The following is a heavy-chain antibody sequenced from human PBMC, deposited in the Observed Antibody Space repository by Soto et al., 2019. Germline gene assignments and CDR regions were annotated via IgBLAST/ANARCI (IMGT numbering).Heavy chain of an antibody. CDR3: ARDNSGYYQYYFDY. D-gene: IGHD3-22*01. CDR1: GYTFTSYG. Sequence: QVQLVQSGAEVKKPGASVKVSCKTSGYTFTSYGINWVRQAPGQGLEWMGWISTYNGHTNYAQKVQGRVTMTTDPTTSTSYMELRSLRSDDTAVYYCARDNSGYYQYYFDYWGQGTLVTVSS. CDR2: ISTYNGHT. V-gene: IGHV1-18*01. J-gene: IGHJ4*02.